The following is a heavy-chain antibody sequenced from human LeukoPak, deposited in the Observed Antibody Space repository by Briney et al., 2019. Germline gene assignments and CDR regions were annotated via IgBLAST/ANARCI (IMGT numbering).Heavy chain of an antibody. J-gene: IGHJ3*02. CDR1: GGSISSSSYY. V-gene: IGHV4-39*07. CDR3: ATGLWSGYYDAFDI. CDR2: IYYSGST. D-gene: IGHD3-3*01. Sequence: PSETLSLTCTVSGGSISSSSYYWGWIRQPPRKGLGWIGSIYYSGSTYYNPSLKSRVTISVDTSKNQFSLKLSSVTAADTAVYYCATGLWSGYYDAFDIWGQGTMVTVSS.